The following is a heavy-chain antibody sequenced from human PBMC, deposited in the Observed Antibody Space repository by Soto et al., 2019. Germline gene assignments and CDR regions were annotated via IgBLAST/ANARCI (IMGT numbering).Heavy chain of an antibody. Sequence: SQTLSLTCAISGDSVSSNSATWNWIRQSPSRGLEWLGRTYSRSKWYNDYALSLKGRITINPDTSKNQFSLHLNSVSPEDRAVYYVARNSCANFDCWGQGTLVTVSS. D-gene: IGHD2-21*01. CDR1: GDSVSSNSAT. V-gene: IGHV6-1*01. J-gene: IGHJ4*02. CDR3: ARNSCANFDC. CDR2: TYSRSKWYN.